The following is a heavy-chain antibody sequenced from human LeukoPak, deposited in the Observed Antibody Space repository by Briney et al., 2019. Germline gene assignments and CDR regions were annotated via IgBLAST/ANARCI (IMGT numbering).Heavy chain of an antibody. V-gene: IGHV1-69*13. J-gene: IGHJ6*02. CDR2: IIPIFGTA. D-gene: IGHD2-2*01. CDR1: GYTFTSYG. Sequence: ASVKVSCKASGYTFTSYGISWVRQAPGQGLEWMGGIIPIFGTANYAQKFQGRVTITADESTSTAYMELSSLRSEDTAVYYCARAFVGYCSSTSCYARMEYYYGMDVWGQGTTVTVSS. CDR3: ARAFVGYCSSTSCYARMEYYYGMDV.